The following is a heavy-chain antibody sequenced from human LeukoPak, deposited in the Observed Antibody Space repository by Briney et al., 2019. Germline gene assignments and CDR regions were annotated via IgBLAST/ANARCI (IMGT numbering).Heavy chain of an antibody. CDR1: GFTVSSNY. Sequence: GGSLRLSCAASGFTVSSNYMSWVRQAPGKGLEWVSVIYSGGSTYYADSVKGRFTISRDNSKNTLYLQMNSLRAEDTAVHYCARDIAYDSSGYYSPHFDYWGQGTLVTVSS. CDR2: IYSGGST. J-gene: IGHJ4*02. CDR3: ARDIAYDSSGYYSPHFDY. V-gene: IGHV3-53*01. D-gene: IGHD3-22*01.